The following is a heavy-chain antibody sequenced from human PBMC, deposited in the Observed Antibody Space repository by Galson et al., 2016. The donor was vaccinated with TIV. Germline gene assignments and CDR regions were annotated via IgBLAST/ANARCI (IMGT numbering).Heavy chain of an antibody. CDR3: ASRSSNWNYLDAFDT. V-gene: IGHV1-3*01. CDR2: INAGNGNA. CDR1: GYTFRDYA. J-gene: IGHJ3*02. Sequence: SVKVSCKASGYTFRDYALHWVRQAPGQRPEWLGWINAGNGNAKLSQRFQDRVTITRDRSASTAYLTLTRLRSEDTAVYFCASRSSNWNYLDAFDTWGQGTAVTVSS. D-gene: IGHD1-7*01.